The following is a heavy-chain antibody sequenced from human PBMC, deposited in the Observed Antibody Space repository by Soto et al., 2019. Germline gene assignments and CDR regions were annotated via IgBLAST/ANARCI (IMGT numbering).Heavy chain of an antibody. Sequence: QPGGSLRLSCAASGFTFSSYAMSWVRQAPGKGLEWVSAISGSGGSTYYADSVKGRFTTSRDNSKNTLYLQMNSLRAEDTAVYYCASWSPNHHYYYGMDVWGQGTTVTVSS. CDR2: ISGSGGST. D-gene: IGHD2-8*01. CDR3: ASWSPNHHYYYGMDV. V-gene: IGHV3-23*01. J-gene: IGHJ6*02. CDR1: GFTFSSYA.